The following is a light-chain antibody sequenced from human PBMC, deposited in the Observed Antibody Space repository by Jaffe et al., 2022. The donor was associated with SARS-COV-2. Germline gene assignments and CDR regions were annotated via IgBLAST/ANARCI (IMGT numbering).Light chain of an antibody. CDR2: GAS. CDR3: QQYNNWPGVT. CDR1: QSVSSN. V-gene: IGKV3-15*01. Sequence: EIVMTQSPVTLSVSPGERVTLSCRASQSVSSNLAWYQQKPGQAPRLLIYGASTRGTGIPARFSGSGSGTEFTLTISTLQSEDFAVYYCQQYNNWPGVTFGQGTRLEIK. J-gene: IGKJ5*01.